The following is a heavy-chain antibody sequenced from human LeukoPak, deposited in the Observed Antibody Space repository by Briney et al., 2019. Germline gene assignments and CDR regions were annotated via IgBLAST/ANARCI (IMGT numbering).Heavy chain of an antibody. CDR3: ARVGSYNFDY. J-gene: IGHJ4*02. CDR2: INPGGGST. D-gene: IGHD1-26*01. Sequence: ASVKVSCKASGYTFTTYYMHWVRQAPGQGLEWMGIINPGGGSTSYAQRLKGRVTISVDTSKNQFSLKLSSVTAADTAVYYCARVGSYNFDYWGQGTLVTVSS. V-gene: IGHV1-46*01. CDR1: GYTFTTYY.